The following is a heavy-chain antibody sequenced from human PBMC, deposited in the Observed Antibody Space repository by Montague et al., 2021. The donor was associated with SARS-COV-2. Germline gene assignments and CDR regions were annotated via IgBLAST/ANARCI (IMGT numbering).Heavy chain of an antibody. CDR1: GFTFSSYA. CDR3: AKDADPVVVAAKPDY. CDR2: ISGSGGST. J-gene: IGHJ4*02. Sequence: SLRLSCSASGFTFSSYAMSWVRQAPGKGLEWVSAISGSGGSTYYXDSVKGRFTISRDNSKNTLYLQMKSLRAEDTAVYYCAKDADPVVVAAKPDYWGQGTLVTVSS. V-gene: IGHV3-23*01. D-gene: IGHD2-15*01.